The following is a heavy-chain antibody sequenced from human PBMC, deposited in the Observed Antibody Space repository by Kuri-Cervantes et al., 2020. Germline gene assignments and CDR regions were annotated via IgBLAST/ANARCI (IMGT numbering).Heavy chain of an antibody. CDR1: GGSISSGGYY. CDR3: ARQPGRYCSSTSCYAAFDI. J-gene: IGHJ3*02. D-gene: IGHD2-2*01. V-gene: IGHV4-61*08. CDR2: IYYSGST. Sequence: ESLKISCTVSGGSISSGGYYWSWIRQSPGRGLEWIGYIYYSGSTNYNPSLKSRVTISVDTSKNQFSLKLSSVTAADTAVYYCARQPGRYCSSTSCYAAFDIWGQGTMVTVSS.